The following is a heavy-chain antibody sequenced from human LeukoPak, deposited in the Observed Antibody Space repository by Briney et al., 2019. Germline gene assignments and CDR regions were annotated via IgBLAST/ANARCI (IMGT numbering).Heavy chain of an antibody. CDR3: ARAGLTATGEFDY. CDR2: ISYSGTT. J-gene: IGHJ4*02. V-gene: IGHV4-31*03. CDR1: GVSISSGGYY. Sequence: SQTLSLTCTISGVSISSGGYYWSWIRQHPEKGLEWIGYISYSGTTYYNPSLKSRLTISVDTSKNQFSLRLSSVTAADTAVYYCARAGLTATGEFDYWGQGILVTVSS. D-gene: IGHD2-15*01.